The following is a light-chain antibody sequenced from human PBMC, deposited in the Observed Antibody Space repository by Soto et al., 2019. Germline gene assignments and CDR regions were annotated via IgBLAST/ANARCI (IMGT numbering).Light chain of an antibody. CDR1: QGISNY. Sequence: DIQMTQSPSSLSTSVGDRVTITCRASQGISNYLAWYQQKPGKVPKLLVYAASTLQSGVPSRFSGSGSGTDFTLTISSLQPEDVATYYCQQSYSIPVWTFGQGTKVEIK. CDR3: QQSYSIPVWT. CDR2: AAS. J-gene: IGKJ1*01. V-gene: IGKV1-27*01.